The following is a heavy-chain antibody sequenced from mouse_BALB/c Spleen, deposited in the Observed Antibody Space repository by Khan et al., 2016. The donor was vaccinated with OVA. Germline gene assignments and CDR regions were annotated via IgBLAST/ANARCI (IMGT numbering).Heavy chain of an antibody. J-gene: IGHJ4*01. D-gene: IGHD2-14*01. CDR3: ARAYYRYDGYYAMDY. V-gene: IGHV2-6-4*01. CDR1: GFSLSRYN. CDR2: IWGGGGT. Sequence: VQLQESGPGLVAPSQSLSITCTVSGFSLSRYNIHWVRQPPGKGLEWLGMIWGGGGTDYNSTLKSRLGISKDNYKSQVFLKMNSLQTDDSAMYYCARAYYRYDGYYAMDYWGQGTSVTVSS.